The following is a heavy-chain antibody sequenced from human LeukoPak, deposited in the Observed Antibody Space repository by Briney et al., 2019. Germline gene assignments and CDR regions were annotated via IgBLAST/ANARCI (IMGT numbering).Heavy chain of an antibody. CDR3: ARDYYDSSGDTHPVGDY. Sequence: ASVKVSCKASGYTFTGYYMHWVRQAPGQGLEWMGWINPNSGGTNYAQKLQGRVTMTTDTSTSTAYMELRSLRSDDTAVYYCARDYYDSSGDTHPVGDYWGQGTLVTVSS. CDR2: INPNSGGT. J-gene: IGHJ4*02. D-gene: IGHD3-22*01. V-gene: IGHV1-2*02. CDR1: GYTFTGYY.